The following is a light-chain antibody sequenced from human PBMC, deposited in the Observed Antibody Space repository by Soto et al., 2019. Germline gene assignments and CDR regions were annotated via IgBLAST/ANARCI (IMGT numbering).Light chain of an antibody. Sequence: EIVLTQSPGTLSLSPGERATLSCRASQSVASRFLAWYQQRPDQAPSLLIYGASSRATGIPDRFSGSGSGTDFTLIISRLEPEEFAVYYCQHYDGPPFTFGPGTKVDIK. CDR3: QHYDGPPFT. CDR2: GAS. V-gene: IGKV3-20*01. CDR1: QSVASRF. J-gene: IGKJ3*01.